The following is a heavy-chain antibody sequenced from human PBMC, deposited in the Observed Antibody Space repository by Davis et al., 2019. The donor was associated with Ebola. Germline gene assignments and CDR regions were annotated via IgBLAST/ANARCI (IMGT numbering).Heavy chain of an antibody. D-gene: IGHD3-3*01. CDR2: ISYDGSNK. J-gene: IGHJ6*04. CDR3: AKSGLSFGVVKYHYGMDV. Sequence: GESLKISCAASGFTFGSYWMSWVRQAPGKGLEWVAVISYDGSNKYYADSVKGRFTISRDNSKNTLYLQMNSLRAEDTAVYYCAKSGLSFGVVKYHYGMDVWGKGTTVTVSS. V-gene: IGHV3-30*18. CDR1: GFTFGSYW.